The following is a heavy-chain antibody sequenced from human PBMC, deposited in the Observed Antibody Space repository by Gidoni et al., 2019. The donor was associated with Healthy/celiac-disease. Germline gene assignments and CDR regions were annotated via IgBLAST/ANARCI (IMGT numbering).Heavy chain of an antibody. CDR3: ARFRITMVRGPPPDAAFDI. J-gene: IGHJ3*02. CDR1: GFTFSSYG. Sequence: QVQLVESGGGVVQPGRSLRLSCAASGFTFSSYGMPWVRQAPGKGLGWVAVIWYDGSNKYYADPVKGRFTISRDNSKNTLYLQMNSLRAEDTAVYYCARFRITMVRGPPPDAAFDIWGQGTMVTVSS. CDR2: IWYDGSNK. V-gene: IGHV3-33*01. D-gene: IGHD3-10*01.